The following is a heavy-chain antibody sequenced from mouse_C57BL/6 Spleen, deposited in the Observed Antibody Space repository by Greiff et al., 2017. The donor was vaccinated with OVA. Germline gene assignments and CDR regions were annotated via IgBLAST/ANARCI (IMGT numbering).Heavy chain of an antibody. CDR3: AREVLYYGSSYYFDY. CDR2: ISSGSSTI. CDR1: GFTFSDYG. Sequence: EVKLMESGGGLVKPGGSLKLSCAASGFTFSDYGMHWVRQAPEKGLEWVAYISSGSSTIYYADTVKGRFTISRDNAKNTLFLQMTSLRSEDTAMHYCAREVLYYGSSYYFDYWGQGTTLTVSS. D-gene: IGHD1-1*01. J-gene: IGHJ2*01. V-gene: IGHV5-17*01.